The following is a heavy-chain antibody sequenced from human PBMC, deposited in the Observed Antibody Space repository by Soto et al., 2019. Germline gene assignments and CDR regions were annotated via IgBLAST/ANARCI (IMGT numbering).Heavy chain of an antibody. CDR1: GYTFTSYA. Sequence: QVQLVPSGAEVKKPGASVKVSCKASGYTFTSYAMHWVRQAPGQRLEWMGWINAGNGNTKYSQKFQGRVTITRDTSASTAYMERSSLRSEDTAVYYCARDPGYCSGGSCYFGAFDIWVQGTMVTVSS. CDR3: ARDPGYCSGGSCYFGAFDI. CDR2: INAGNGNT. J-gene: IGHJ3*02. D-gene: IGHD2-15*01. V-gene: IGHV1-3*01.